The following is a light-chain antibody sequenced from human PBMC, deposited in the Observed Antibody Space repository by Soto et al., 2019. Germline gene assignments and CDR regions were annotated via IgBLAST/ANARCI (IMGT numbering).Light chain of an antibody. V-gene: IGKV1-5*01. CDR3: HQRQSWPRT. Sequence: DIQMTQSPSTLSGSVGDRVTITCRASQTISSWLAWYQQKPGKAPKLLIYQTSIRAAGIPARFSASGSGTDFTLTISDVQPEDFALYYCHQRQSWPRTFGQGTKVDIK. CDR2: QTS. J-gene: IGKJ1*01. CDR1: QTISSW.